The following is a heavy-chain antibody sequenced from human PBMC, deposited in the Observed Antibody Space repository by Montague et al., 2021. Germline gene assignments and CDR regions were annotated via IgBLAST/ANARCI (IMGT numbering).Heavy chain of an antibody. CDR3: ARERSDFYTVDYIYDYMDV. V-gene: IGHV4-59*13. Sequence: SETLSLTCSVSGGSISSYYWTWIRQSPGKGLEWIGHIYHSGSTDYNPSLKSRVTILVDTSKKQFSLKLNSVTAADTAVYYCARERSDFYTVDYIYDYMDVWGNGTPVTVSS. J-gene: IGHJ6*03. CDR2: IYHSGST. D-gene: IGHD4-11*01. CDR1: GGSISSYY.